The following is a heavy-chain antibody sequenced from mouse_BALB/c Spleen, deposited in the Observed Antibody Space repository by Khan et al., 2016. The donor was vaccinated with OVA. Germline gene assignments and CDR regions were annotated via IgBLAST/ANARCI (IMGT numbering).Heavy chain of an antibody. CDR2: ISYSGST. D-gene: IGHD2-4*01. CDR3: ARYDYDYDGAFAY. J-gene: IGHJ3*01. V-gene: IGHV3-8*02. CDR1: GDSITSGY. Sequence: VQLQESGPSLVKPSQTLSLTCSVTGDSITSGYWNWIRKFLGNKLEYMGYISYSGSTYYNPSLKSRISITRDTSKNQYYLQLNSVTTEDTATYYCARYDYDYDGAFAYWGQGTLVTVSA.